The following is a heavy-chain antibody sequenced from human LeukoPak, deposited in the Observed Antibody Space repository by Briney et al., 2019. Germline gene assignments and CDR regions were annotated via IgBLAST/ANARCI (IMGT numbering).Heavy chain of an antibody. V-gene: IGHV3-7*03. CDR1: GFTFSSYW. CDR2: IKQDGSEK. CDR3: AKAASSSWESPSPY. Sequence: GGSLRLSCAASGFTFSSYWMSWVRQAPGKGLEWVANIKQDGSEKYYVDSVKGRFTISRDNSKNTLYLQMNSLRAEDTAVYYCAKAASSSWESPSPYWGQGPLVTVSS. J-gene: IGHJ4*02. D-gene: IGHD6-13*01.